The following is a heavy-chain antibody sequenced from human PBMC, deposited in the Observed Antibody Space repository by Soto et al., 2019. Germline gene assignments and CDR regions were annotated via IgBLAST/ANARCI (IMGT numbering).Heavy chain of an antibody. J-gene: IGHJ5*02. CDR1: GGTFSSYA. CDR3: ARESGGSRYCSSTSCYTVGWFDP. V-gene: IGHV1-69*01. CDR2: IIPIFGTA. D-gene: IGHD2-2*02. Sequence: QVQLVQSGAGVKKPGSSVKVSCKASGGTFSSYAISWVRQAPGQGLEWMGGIIPIFGTANYAQKFQGRVTITADESTSTAYMELSSLRSEDTAVYYCARESGGSRYCSSTSCYTVGWFDPWGQGTLVTVSS.